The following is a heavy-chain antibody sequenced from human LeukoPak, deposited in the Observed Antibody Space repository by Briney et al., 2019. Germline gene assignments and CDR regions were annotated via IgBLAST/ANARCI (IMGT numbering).Heavy chain of an antibody. CDR1: GFTFSSYW. V-gene: IGHV3-74*01. CDR3: ARSDQADDY. J-gene: IGHJ4*02. CDR2: INPGGSST. Sequence: GGSLRLSCAASGFTFSSYWMHWVRQVPGKGLVWVSRINPGGSSTAYADSVRGRFTISRDNAKNTLYLQMNSLRADDTAVYYCARSDQADDYWGQGTLVTVSS. D-gene: IGHD2-2*01.